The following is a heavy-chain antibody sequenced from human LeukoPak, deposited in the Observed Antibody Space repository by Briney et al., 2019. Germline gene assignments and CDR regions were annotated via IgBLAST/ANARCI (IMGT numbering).Heavy chain of an antibody. D-gene: IGHD4-17*01. CDR2: ISSSSSYI. CDR1: GFTFSSYS. Sequence: GGSLRLSCAASGFTFSSYSMNWVRQAPGKGLEWVSSISSSSSYIYYADSVKGRFTISRDNAKNSLYLQMNSLRAEDTAVYYCARCDYGDYDFCLDYWGQGTLVTVSS. V-gene: IGHV3-21*01. J-gene: IGHJ4*02. CDR3: ARCDYGDYDFCLDY.